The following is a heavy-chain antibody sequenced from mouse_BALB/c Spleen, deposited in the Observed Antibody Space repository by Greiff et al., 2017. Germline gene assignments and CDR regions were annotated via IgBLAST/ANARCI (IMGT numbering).Heavy chain of an antibody. CDR3: ARNYGSSYEAMDY. CDR2: ISYSGST. D-gene: IGHD1-1*01. V-gene: IGHV3-2*02. Sequence: EVQLQESGPGLVKPSQSLSLTCTVTGYSITSDYAWNWIRQFPGNKLEWMGYISYSGSTSYNPSLKSRISITRDTSKNQFFLQLNSVTTEDTATYYCARNYGSSYEAMDYWGQGTSVTVSS. J-gene: IGHJ4*01. CDR1: GYSITSDYA.